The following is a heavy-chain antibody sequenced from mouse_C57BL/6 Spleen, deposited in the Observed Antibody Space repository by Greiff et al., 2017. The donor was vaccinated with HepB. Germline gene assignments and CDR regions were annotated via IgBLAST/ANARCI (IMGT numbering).Heavy chain of an antibody. D-gene: IGHD2-3*01. CDR1: GFTFSDYG. J-gene: IGHJ4*01. CDR2: ISSGSSTI. V-gene: IGHV5-17*01. Sequence: DVQLVESGGGLVKPGGSLKLSCAASGFTFSDYGMHWVRQAPEKGLEWVAYISSGSSTIYYADTVKGRFTISRDNAKNTLFLQMTSLRSEDTAMYYCARNGYYVGAMDYWGQGTSVTVSS. CDR3: ARNGYYVGAMDY.